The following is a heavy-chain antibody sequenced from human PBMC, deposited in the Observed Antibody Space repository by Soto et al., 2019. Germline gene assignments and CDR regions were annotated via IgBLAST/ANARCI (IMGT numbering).Heavy chain of an antibody. CDR2: IYYSGST. D-gene: IGHD2-21*02. Sequence: QVQLQESGPGLVKPSQTLSLTCTVSGGSISSGDYYWSWIRQPPGKGLEWIGYIYYSGSTYYNPSLKSRVTIPVDTSKNQFSLKLSSVTAADTAVYYCARDRVYCGGDCYPITWGQGTLVTVSS. CDR1: GGSISSGDYY. CDR3: ARDRVYCGGDCYPIT. J-gene: IGHJ5*02. V-gene: IGHV4-30-4*01.